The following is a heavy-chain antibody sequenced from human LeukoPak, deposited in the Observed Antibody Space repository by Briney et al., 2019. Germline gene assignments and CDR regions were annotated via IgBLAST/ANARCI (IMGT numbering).Heavy chain of an antibody. CDR3: ARRTDYYYGMDV. V-gene: IGHV1-8*01. CDR1: GYTFTSYD. J-gene: IGHJ6*02. CDR2: MNPNSGNT. Sequence: GASVKVSCKASGYTFTSYDINWVRQATGQGLEWMGWMNPNSGNTGYAQKFQGRVTMTRNTSISTAYMELSSLRSEDTAVYYCARRTDYYYGMDVWGQGTTVTVSS.